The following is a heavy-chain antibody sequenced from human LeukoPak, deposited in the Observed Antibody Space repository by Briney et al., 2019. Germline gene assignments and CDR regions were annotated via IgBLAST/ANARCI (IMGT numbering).Heavy chain of an antibody. D-gene: IGHD6-13*01. CDR1: GDTFSSYA. CDR2: IIPIFGTA. Sequence: SVKVSCKASGDTFSSYAISWVRQAPGQGLEWMGGIIPIFGTANYAQKFQGRVTITANESTSTAYMELSSLRSEDTAVYYCARDSSSSWYIGFFDYWGQGTLVTVSS. CDR3: ARDSSSSWYIGFFDY. V-gene: IGHV1-69*13. J-gene: IGHJ4*02.